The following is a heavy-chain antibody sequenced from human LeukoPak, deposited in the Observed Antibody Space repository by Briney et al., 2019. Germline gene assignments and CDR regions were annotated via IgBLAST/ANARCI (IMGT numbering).Heavy chain of an antibody. CDR2: IVGSSSYT. CDR1: GFTFRDYH. V-gene: IGHV3-11*06. CDR3: ARDRSISAAGDTY. Sequence: GGSLRLSCAASGFTFRDYHMSWIRQAPGKGLEWVAYIVGSSSYTNYADSVKGRFTISRDNGENTLSLQMNSLRAEDTAVYYCARDRSISAAGDTYWGQGTLVTVSS. D-gene: IGHD6-13*01. J-gene: IGHJ4*02.